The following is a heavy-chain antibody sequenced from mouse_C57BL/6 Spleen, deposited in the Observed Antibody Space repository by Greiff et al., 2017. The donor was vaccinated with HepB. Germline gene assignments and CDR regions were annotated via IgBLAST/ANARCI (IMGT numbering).Heavy chain of an antibody. CDR1: GFTFSSYG. D-gene: IGHD1-1*01. V-gene: IGHV5-6*01. CDR2: ISSGCSYT. CDR3: ARDDGSSYGYAMDF. J-gene: IGHJ4*01. Sequence: EVQGVESGGDLLKPGGSLKFSCSASGFTFSSYGMSWVRQTPDKRLEWVATISSGCSYTYYPDRVKGRFTISRDNAKNTLYLQMSSLMSEDTAMYYCARDDGSSYGYAMDFWGQGTSVTVSS.